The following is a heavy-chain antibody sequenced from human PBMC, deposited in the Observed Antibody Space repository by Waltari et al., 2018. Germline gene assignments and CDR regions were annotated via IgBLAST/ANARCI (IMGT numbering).Heavy chain of an antibody. CDR1: GASFSDYY. CDR3: TRGGNYDFWSHRPFVDP. CDR2: IRHPGST. Sequence: QVQLQLWGAGLLGPSETLSLTCAVYGASFSDYYWGWVRQPPGKGLEWIGQIRHPGSTNSNPSLKSRVTISIDTPRSQFSLRLSSVTAADTALYFCTRGGNYDFWSHRPFVDPWGQGTLVTVSS. D-gene: IGHD3-3*01. J-gene: IGHJ5*02. V-gene: IGHV4-34*01.